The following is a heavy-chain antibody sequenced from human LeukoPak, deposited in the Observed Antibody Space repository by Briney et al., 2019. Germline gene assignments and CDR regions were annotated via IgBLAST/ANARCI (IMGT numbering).Heavy chain of an antibody. Sequence: GASVKVSCKASGYTFTSYGICWVRQAPGQGLEWMGGIIPIFGTANYAQKFQGRVTITTDESTSTAYMELSSLRSEDTAVYYCASGKFSGIAVAGTLGYWGQGTLVTVSS. CDR2: IIPIFGTA. J-gene: IGHJ4*02. V-gene: IGHV1-69*05. CDR1: GYTFTSYG. D-gene: IGHD6-19*01. CDR3: ASGKFSGIAVAGTLGY.